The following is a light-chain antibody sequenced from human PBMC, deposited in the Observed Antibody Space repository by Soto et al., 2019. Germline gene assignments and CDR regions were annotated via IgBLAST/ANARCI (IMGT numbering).Light chain of an antibody. CDR2: GAS. J-gene: IGKJ4*01. CDR1: QSVYNNH. V-gene: IGKV3-20*01. Sequence: EIVLTQSPGTLSLSPGDRATLSCRASQSVYNNHLAWYQQTPGQAPRLLIYGASSRATGVPDRFSGSGSGTEFTLTIRRLEPEEFAVFYCQQYGASPLTFGGGTKVEIK. CDR3: QQYGASPLT.